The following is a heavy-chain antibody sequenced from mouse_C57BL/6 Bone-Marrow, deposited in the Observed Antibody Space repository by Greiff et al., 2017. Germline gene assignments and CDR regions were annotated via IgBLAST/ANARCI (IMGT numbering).Heavy chain of an antibody. Sequence: EVQLVESGGGLVKPGGSLKLSCAASGFTFSSYAMSWVRQTPEKRLEWVATISDGGSYTYYPDNVKGRFTISRDNAKNNLYLQMSHLKSEDTAMYYCAREYCDYWGQGTTLTVSS. CDR3: AREYCDY. CDR2: ISDGGSYT. CDR1: GFTFSSYA. V-gene: IGHV5-4*01. J-gene: IGHJ2*01.